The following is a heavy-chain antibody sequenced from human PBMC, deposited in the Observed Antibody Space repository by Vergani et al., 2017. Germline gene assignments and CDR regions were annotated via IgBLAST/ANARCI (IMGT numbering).Heavy chain of an antibody. J-gene: IGHJ6*02. D-gene: IGHD6-19*01. V-gene: IGHV3-33*01. CDR2: IWYDGSNT. Sequence: QVQLVESGGGVVQPGRSLRLSCAASGFTFSSYGMHWVRQAPGKGLEWVAVIWYDGSNTYYADSVKGRFTISRDNSKNTLYMQMNSLRAEDTAVYYCARDRGIAVAGTHYYYGMDVWGQGPTVTVAS. CDR1: GFTFSSYG. CDR3: ARDRGIAVAGTHYYYGMDV.